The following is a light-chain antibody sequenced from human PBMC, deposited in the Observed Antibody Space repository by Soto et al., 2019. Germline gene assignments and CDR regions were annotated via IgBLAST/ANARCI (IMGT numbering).Light chain of an antibody. CDR1: SSDVGGYNY. V-gene: IGLV2-14*01. CDR3: SAYTTGNNLVV. CDR2: EVS. J-gene: IGLJ2*01. Sequence: QSVLTQPASVSGSPGQSITISCTGTSSDVGGYNYVSWYQQHPGRAPKLIIYEVSNRPSGVSNRFSGSKSGNTASLAISGLQAEDEADYYCSAYTTGNNLVVFGGGTKLTVL.